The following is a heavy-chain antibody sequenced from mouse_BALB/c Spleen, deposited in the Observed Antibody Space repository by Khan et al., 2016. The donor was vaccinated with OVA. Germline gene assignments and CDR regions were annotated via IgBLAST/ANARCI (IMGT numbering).Heavy chain of an antibody. V-gene: IGHV5-4*02. CDR3: ARAGYGGFAY. D-gene: IGHD1-1*02. CDR1: GFTFSDYY. J-gene: IGHJ3*01. Sequence: EVELVESGGGLVKPGGSLKLSCAASGFTFSDYYMYWVRQTPEKRLEWVATISAGGSYTYYPDSVKGRFTISRDNAKNNLYLQMSSLKSEDTAMYYCARAGYGGFAYGGQGTLVTVSA. CDR2: ISAGGSYT.